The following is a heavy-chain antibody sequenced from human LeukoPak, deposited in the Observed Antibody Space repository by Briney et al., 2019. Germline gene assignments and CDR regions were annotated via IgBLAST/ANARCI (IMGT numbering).Heavy chain of an antibody. D-gene: IGHD6-6*01. Sequence: ASVKVSCKASGYTFTPYSMHWVRQAPGQGLEWMGVINPSGGSTNYAQKSQGRVTVTRDTSTSTVYMDLSSLRSEDTAVYYCAREQVAGRRSFDYWGQGTLVTVSS. CDR3: AREQVAGRRSFDY. J-gene: IGHJ4*02. CDR1: GYTFTPYS. CDR2: INPSGGST. V-gene: IGHV1-46*01.